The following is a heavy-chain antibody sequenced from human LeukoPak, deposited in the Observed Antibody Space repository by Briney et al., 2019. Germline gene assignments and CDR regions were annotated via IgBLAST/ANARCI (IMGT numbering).Heavy chain of an antibody. CDR2: ISNNGGYT. CDR1: GFTFSSSA. J-gene: IGHJ6*02. Sequence: GGSLRLSCAASGFTFSSSAMSWVRQAPGKGLEWVSAISNNGGYTYYADSVQGRFTISRDNSKSTLCLQMNSLRAEDTAVYYCAKEATTPTYYYYGMDVWGQGTTVTVSS. CDR3: AKEATTPTYYYYGMDV. V-gene: IGHV3-23*01. D-gene: IGHD5-12*01.